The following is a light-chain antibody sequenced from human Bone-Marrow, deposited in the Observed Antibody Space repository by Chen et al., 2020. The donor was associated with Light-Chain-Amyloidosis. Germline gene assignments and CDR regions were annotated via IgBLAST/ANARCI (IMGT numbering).Light chain of an antibody. Sequence: QSALPQPASVSGSPGPSITIPCPGTSSDVGGDNHVSWYQQHPDKAPKLMIYEVTNRPSWVPDRFSGSKSDNTASLTISGLQTEDEADYFCSSYTITNTLVFGSGTRVTVL. CDR3: SSYTITNTLV. J-gene: IGLJ1*01. V-gene: IGLV2-14*01. CDR1: SSDVGGDNH. CDR2: EVT.